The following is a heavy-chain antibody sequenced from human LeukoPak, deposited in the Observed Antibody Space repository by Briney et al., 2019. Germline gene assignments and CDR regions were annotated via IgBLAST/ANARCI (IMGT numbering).Heavy chain of an antibody. CDR2: ISYDGSNK. J-gene: IGHJ4*02. D-gene: IGHD3-3*01. CDR1: GFSFSSYA. V-gene: IGHV3-30-3*01. Sequence: GGSLRLSCAASGFSFSSYAVHWDRQAPGKGLEWVAVISYDGSNKYYADSVKGRFTISRDNSKNTLYLQMNSLRAEDTAVYYCASSDDFWSGYSFDYWGQGSLVTVSS. CDR3: ASSDDFWSGYSFDY.